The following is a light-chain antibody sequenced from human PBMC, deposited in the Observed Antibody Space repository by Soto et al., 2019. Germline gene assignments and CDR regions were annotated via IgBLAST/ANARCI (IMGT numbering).Light chain of an antibody. CDR1: TSNIGHKN. V-gene: IGLV1-51*01. CDR2: ENE. CDR3: GTWDSSRSSVV. Sequence: QSVLTQPPSVSAAPGQRVTILCSGATSNIGHKNVSWYQQFPGAAPKLLIYENERRPAGIPDRFSASKSGSSATLVITGLQTGDEAEYYCGTWDSSRSSVVFGGGTKVTVL. J-gene: IGLJ2*01.